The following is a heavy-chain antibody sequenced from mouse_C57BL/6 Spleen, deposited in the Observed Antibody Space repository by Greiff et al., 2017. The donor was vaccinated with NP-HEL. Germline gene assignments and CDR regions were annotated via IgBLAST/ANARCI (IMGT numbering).Heavy chain of an antibody. D-gene: IGHD2-4*01. Sequence: EVKLMESGPELVKPGASVKISCKASGYSFTGYYMNWVKQSPEKSLEWIGEINPSTGGTTYNQKFKAKATLTVYKSSSTAYMQLKSLTSEDSAVYYCARREIGYYDRFAYWGQGTLVTVSA. V-gene: IGHV1-42*01. CDR3: ARREIGYYDRFAY. J-gene: IGHJ3*01. CDR1: GYSFTGYY. CDR2: INPSTGGT.